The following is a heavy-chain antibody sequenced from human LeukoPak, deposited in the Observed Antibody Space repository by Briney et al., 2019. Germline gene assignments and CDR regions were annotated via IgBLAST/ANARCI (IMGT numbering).Heavy chain of an antibody. CDR2: IYPGDSDT. Sequence: RGESLKISCKGSGYSFTSYWIAWVRQMPGKGLEWMDIIYPGDSDTRYSPSFQGQVTISADKSISTAYLQWSSLKASDTAMYYCSRWAYYGGDCYSGYWGQGTLVTVSS. CDR3: SRWAYYGGDCYSGY. D-gene: IGHD2-21*02. J-gene: IGHJ4*02. V-gene: IGHV5-51*01. CDR1: GYSFTSYW.